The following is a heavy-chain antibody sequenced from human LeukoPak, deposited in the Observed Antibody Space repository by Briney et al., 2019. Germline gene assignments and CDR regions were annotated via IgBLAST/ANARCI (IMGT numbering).Heavy chain of an antibody. D-gene: IGHD3-10*01. V-gene: IGHV1-69*13. Sequence: SVKVSCKASGGTFSSYAISWVRQAPGQGLEWMGGIIPIFGAANYAQKFQGRVTITADESTSTAYMELSSLRSEDTAVYYCARVIMVRGVITHRSYFDYWGQGTPVTVSS. J-gene: IGHJ4*02. CDR1: GGTFSSYA. CDR2: IIPIFGAA. CDR3: ARVIMVRGVITHRSYFDY.